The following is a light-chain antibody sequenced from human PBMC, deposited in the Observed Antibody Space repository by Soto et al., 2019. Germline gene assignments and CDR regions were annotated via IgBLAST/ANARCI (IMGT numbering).Light chain of an antibody. V-gene: IGKV2-28*01. CDR3: MQALQSTIT. CDR1: QTLLHSNGYDY. J-gene: IGKJ5*01. Sequence: DLVMTQSPLSLPVTPGEPASISCRSSQTLLHSNGYDYLEWYLQTPGQSPQLXIYLGSTRESGVPDRFSGSGSGTDFTLKISRVEAEDVCVDDCMQALQSTITFGQGTRLEIK. CDR2: LGS.